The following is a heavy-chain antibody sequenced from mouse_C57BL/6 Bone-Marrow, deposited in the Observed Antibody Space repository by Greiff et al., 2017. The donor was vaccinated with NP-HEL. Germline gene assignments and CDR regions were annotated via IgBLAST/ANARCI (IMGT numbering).Heavy chain of an antibody. J-gene: IGHJ3*01. CDR1: GYTFTSYW. CDR2: IDPSDSYT. V-gene: IGHV1-69*02. Sequence: QVQLQQPGAELVKPGASVKLSCKASGYTFTSYWMHWVKQRPGRGLEWIGRIDPSDSYTNYNQKFKGKATLTVDTSSSTAYMQLSSLTSEDSAVYYCARGLRRPFAYWGQGTLVTVSA. CDR3: ARGLRRPFAY. D-gene: IGHD2-2*01.